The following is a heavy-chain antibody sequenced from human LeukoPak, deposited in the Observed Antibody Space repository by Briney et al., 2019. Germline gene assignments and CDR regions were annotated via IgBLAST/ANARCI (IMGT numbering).Heavy chain of an antibody. J-gene: IGHJ4*02. CDR1: GGSFSGYY. Sequence: SETLSLTCAVYGGSFSGYYWSWIRQPSGKGLEWIGEINHSGSTNYNPSLKSRVTISVDTSKNQFSLKLSSVTAADTAVYYCARAPDYYGSGSSFDYWGQGTLVTVSS. CDR2: INHSGST. D-gene: IGHD3-10*01. CDR3: ARAPDYYGSGSSFDY. V-gene: IGHV4-34*01.